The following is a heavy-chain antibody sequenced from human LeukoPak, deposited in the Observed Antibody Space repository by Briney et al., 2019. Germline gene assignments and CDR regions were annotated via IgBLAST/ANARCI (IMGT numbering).Heavy chain of an antibody. V-gene: IGHV1-2*02. Sequence: GASVKVSCKASGFTFTAYHMHWVRQAPGQGLEWMGWINPNSGGTNYAQKFQGRVTMTTDTSTNTAYMELRSLRSDDTAVYYCARDRMGVVGVSDYWGQGTLVTVSS. J-gene: IGHJ4*02. CDR1: GFTFTAYH. CDR2: INPNSGGT. CDR3: ARDRMGVVGVSDY. D-gene: IGHD1-26*01.